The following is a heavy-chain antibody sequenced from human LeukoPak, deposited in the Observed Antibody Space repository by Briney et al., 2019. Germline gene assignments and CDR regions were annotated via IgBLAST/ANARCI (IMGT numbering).Heavy chain of an antibody. Sequence: SETLSLTCSVSGDSINYYYWSWIRQPPGKGLEWIGYIFNTGSTNYNPSLKSRVTISVDTSKNQFSLRVNSVTAEDTAVYYCARTYGSGSYYIPPYYYGLDVWGQGTTVTVS. D-gene: IGHD3-10*01. V-gene: IGHV4-59*01. J-gene: IGHJ6*02. CDR2: IFNTGST. CDR3: ARTYGSGSYYIPPYYYGLDV. CDR1: GDSINYYY.